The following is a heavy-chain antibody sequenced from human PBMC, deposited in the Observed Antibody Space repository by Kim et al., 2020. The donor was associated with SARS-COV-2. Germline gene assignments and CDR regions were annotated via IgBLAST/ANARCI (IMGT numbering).Heavy chain of an antibody. V-gene: IGHV3-53*01. J-gene: IGHJ2*01. CDR2: IKSGGST. CDR1: GFTASSNS. D-gene: IGHD5-12*01. Sequence: GGSLRLSCAASGFTASSNSMSWVRQAPGKGLEWVSGIKSGGSTYYVDSVKGRFTISRDNSKNTLYLQMNSLRGEDTAVYYCARDPQGGYLFDLWGRGTLVTVSS. CDR3: ARDPQGGYLFDL.